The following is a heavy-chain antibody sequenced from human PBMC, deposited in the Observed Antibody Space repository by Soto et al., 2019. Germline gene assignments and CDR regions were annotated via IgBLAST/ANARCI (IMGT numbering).Heavy chain of an antibody. V-gene: IGHV1-69*05. D-gene: IGHD3-9*01. J-gene: IGHJ4*02. Sequence: GASVKVSCKASGGTFSSYAISWVRQAPGQGLEWMGWIIPIFGTANYAQKFQGRVTITRDTSASTAYMELSSLRSEDTAVYYCARGILRYFDWLPPPLDYWGQGTLVTVSS. CDR2: IIPIFGTA. CDR1: GGTFSSYA. CDR3: ARGILRYFDWLPPPLDY.